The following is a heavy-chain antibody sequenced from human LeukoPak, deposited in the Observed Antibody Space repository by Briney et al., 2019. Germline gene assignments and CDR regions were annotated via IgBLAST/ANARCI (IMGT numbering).Heavy chain of an antibody. CDR2: ISYDGRNT. J-gene: IGHJ4*02. Sequence: GGSLRLSCAASGFTFSNYGMHWVRQAPGKGPEWVAVISYDGRNTYYADSVKGRFTVSRDNSKNTLSLQMNSLRTVDTAMYFCAKGELYYDGSGTFWGQGTLVTVSS. CDR3: AKGELYYDGSGTF. V-gene: IGHV3-30*18. CDR1: GFTFSNYG. D-gene: IGHD3-10*01.